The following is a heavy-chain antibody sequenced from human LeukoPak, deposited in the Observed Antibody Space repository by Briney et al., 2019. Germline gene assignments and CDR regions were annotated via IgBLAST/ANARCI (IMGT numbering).Heavy chain of an antibody. CDR3: ARNYDILTGQYYFDY. Sequence: ASVKVSCKASGCTFTSYGISWVRQAPGQGLEWMGWISAYNGNTNYAQKLQGRVTMTTDTSTSTAYMELRSLRSDDTAVYYCARNYDILTGQYYFDYWGQGTLVTVSS. D-gene: IGHD3-9*01. CDR1: GCTFTSYG. CDR2: ISAYNGNT. J-gene: IGHJ4*02. V-gene: IGHV1-18*01.